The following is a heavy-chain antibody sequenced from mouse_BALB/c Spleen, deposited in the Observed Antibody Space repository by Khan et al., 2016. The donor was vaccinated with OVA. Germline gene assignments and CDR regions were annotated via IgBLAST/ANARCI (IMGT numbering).Heavy chain of an antibody. Sequence: QVTLKESGPGILQPSQTLSLTCSFSGFSLSTSGMGVGWIRQPSGKGLEWLTHIWRDNVKRYNPALENRLTISKDTPRSQVFLKIASVYSADTATYYWGRMNGNSRFWCFDVWGAATSVTVSS. J-gene: IGHJ1*01. CDR1: GFSLSTSGMG. CDR3: GRMNGNSRFWCFDV. CDR2: IWRDNVK. D-gene: IGHD1-1*01. V-gene: IGHV8-8*01.